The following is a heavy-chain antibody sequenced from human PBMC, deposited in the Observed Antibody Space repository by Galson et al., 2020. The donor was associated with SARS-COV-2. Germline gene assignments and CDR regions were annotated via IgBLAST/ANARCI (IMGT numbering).Heavy chain of an antibody. V-gene: IGHV1-2*02. Sequence: ASVKVSCKASGYTFTGYYMHWVRQAPGQGLEWMGWINPNSGGTNYAQKFQGRVTMTRDTSISTAYMELSRLRSDDTAVYYCARGAYYYDSSGYLPVDYWGQGTLVTVSS. J-gene: IGHJ4*02. CDR2: INPNSGGT. CDR3: ARGAYYYDSSGYLPVDY. D-gene: IGHD3-22*01. CDR1: GYTFTGYY.